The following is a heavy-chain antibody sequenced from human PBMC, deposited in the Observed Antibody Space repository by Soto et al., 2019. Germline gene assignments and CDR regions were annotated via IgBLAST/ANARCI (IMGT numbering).Heavy chain of an antibody. CDR3: VKEDTARFDY. D-gene: IGHD5-18*01. Sequence: PGGSLRLSCSASGFTFSIYAMHWVRQAPGKGLEYVSEISSNGDSTYYADSVKGRFTISRDNSKNTLYLQMSSLRTEDTAVYYCVKEDTARFDYWGQGTLVTSPQ. V-gene: IGHV3-64D*08. CDR1: GFTFSIYA. CDR2: ISSNGDST. J-gene: IGHJ4*02.